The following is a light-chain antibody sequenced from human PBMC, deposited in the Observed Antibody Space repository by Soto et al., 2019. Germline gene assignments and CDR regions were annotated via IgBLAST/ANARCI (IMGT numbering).Light chain of an antibody. Sequence: QSALTQPASVSGSPGQSITISCTGTSSDVGAYNLVSWYQHHPGKAPKFIMYDVSYRPSGVSNRFSGSKSGNTASLTISGLQAEDEADYYCSSYTSTSTILFGGGTKVTVL. J-gene: IGLJ2*01. CDR1: SSDVGAYNL. CDR3: SSYTSTSTIL. CDR2: DVS. V-gene: IGLV2-14*03.